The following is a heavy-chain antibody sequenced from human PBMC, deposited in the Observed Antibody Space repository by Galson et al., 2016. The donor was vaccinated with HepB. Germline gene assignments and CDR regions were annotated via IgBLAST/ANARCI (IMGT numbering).Heavy chain of an antibody. CDR3: AKNGAWCFEY. J-gene: IGHJ4*02. V-gene: IGHV4-4*02. D-gene: IGHD6-19*01. CDR1: GGSISNNNW. Sequence: ETLSLTCAVSGGSISNNNWWSWVRQPPGKGLEWIGEIYHSGSLNYNSSLESRVTMSVDKSKNQFSLTLTYVTAAETAVYYCAKNGAWCFEYLGQGTLVTVSS. CDR2: IYHSGSL.